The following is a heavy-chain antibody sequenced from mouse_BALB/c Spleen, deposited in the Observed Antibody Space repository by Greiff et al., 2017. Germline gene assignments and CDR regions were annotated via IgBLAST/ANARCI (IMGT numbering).Heavy chain of an antibody. D-gene: IGHD1-1*01. V-gene: IGHV1S29*02. Sequence: EVQVVESGPELVKPGASVKISCKASGYTFTDYNMHWVKQSHGKSLEWIGYIYPYNGGTGYNQKFKSKATLTVDNSSSTAYMELRSLTSEDSAVYYCARPYYYGSSYYFDYWGQGTTLTVSS. J-gene: IGHJ2*01. CDR2: IYPYNGGT. CDR3: ARPYYYGSSYYFDY. CDR1: GYTFTDYN.